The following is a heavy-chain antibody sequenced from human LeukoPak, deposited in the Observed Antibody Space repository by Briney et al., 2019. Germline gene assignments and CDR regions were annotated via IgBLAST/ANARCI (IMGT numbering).Heavy chain of an antibody. Sequence: GGSLRLSCAASGFTFSSYSMNWVRQAPGKGLEWVSYISSSSSTIYYADSVKGRFTISRDNAENSLYLQMNSLRADDTAVYYCARGGVDYYDSSGHFDYWGQGTLVTVSS. CDR3: ARGGVDYYDSSGHFDY. CDR2: ISSSSSTI. V-gene: IGHV3-48*01. J-gene: IGHJ4*02. CDR1: GFTFSSYS. D-gene: IGHD3-22*01.